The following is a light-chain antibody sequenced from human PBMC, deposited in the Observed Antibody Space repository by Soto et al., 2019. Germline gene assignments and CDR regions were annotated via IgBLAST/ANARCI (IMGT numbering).Light chain of an antibody. V-gene: IGLV2-8*01. CDR2: EVS. CDR1: SSDVGGYNY. J-gene: IGLJ1*01. CDR3: SSHAGSKRV. Sequence: QSVLTQPPSASGSPGQSVTISCTGTSSDVGGYNYVSWYQQHPGKAPKLMIYEVSKRPSGVPDRFSGSKSGNTASLTVSELQAEDEADYYCSSHAGSKRVFGTGTKVTVL.